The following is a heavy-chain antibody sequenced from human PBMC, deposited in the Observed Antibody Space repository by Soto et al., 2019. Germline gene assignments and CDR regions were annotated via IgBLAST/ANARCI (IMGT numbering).Heavy chain of an antibody. CDR3: ARDNVWSGYYSFFDY. D-gene: IGHD3-3*01. V-gene: IGHV4-4*07. CDR2: IYSGGSA. Sequence: SETLSLTCTVSGGSISGHFWSWIRQPAGKRMEWIGRIYSGGSANYNPSLKSRVTMSVDTSKYQFSLTLRSVTAADTAVYYCARDNVWSGYYSFFDYWGQGSLVTVSS. J-gene: IGHJ4*02. CDR1: GGSISGHF.